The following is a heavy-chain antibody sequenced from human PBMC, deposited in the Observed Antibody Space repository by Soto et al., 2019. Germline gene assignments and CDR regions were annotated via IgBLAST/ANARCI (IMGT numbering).Heavy chain of an antibody. J-gene: IGHJ5*02. Sequence: GASVKVSCKASGFTFTSSAMQWVRQARGQRLEWIGWIVVGSGNTNYAQKFQERVTITRDMSTSTAYMELSSLRSEDTAVYYCAGQANIVATDWFDPWGQGTLVTVSS. D-gene: IGHD5-12*01. CDR2: IVVGSGNT. CDR3: AGQANIVATDWFDP. CDR1: GFTFTSSA. V-gene: IGHV1-58*02.